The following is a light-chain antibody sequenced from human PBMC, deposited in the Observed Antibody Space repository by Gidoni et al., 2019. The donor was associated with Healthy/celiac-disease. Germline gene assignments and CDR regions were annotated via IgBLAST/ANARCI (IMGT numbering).Light chain of an antibody. CDR3: QSYDSSLSDYVV. CDR2: GTS. V-gene: IGLV1-40*01. CDR1: SSNIGAGYD. J-gene: IGLJ2*01. Sequence: QAALTPPASVSGAPGQRVTSSCTGSSSNIGAGYDVHLYQQLPVPAPKRLIYGTSNRPYGFPGRFSGSKSGTSASLAITGLQAEDEADYYCQSYDSSLSDYVVFGGGTKLTVL.